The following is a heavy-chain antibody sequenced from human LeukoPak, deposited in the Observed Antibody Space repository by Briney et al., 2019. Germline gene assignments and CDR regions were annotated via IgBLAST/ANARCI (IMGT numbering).Heavy chain of an antibody. V-gene: IGHV4-34*01. CDR1: GGSFSGYY. CDR3: ASGAGFINWFDP. D-gene: IGHD3-10*01. Sequence: SETLSLTCAVYGGSFSGYYWSWIRQPPGKGLEWIGEINHSGSTNYNPSLKSRVTISVDTSKNQFSLKLSSVTAADTAVYYCASGAGFINWFDPWGQGTLVTVSS. J-gene: IGHJ5*02. CDR2: INHSGST.